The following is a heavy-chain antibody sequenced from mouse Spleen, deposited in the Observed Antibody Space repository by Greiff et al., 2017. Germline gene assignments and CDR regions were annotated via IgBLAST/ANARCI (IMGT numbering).Heavy chain of an antibody. D-gene: IGHD2-2*01. Sequence: QVQLKESGAELVRPGASVTLSCKASGYTFTDYEMHWVKQTPVHGLEWIGAIDPETGGTAYNQKFKGKAILTADKSSSTAYMELRSLTSEDSAVYYCTRWGLPDYWGQGTTLTVSS. CDR3: TRWGLPDY. CDR1: GYTFTDYE. V-gene: IGHV1-15*01. J-gene: IGHJ2*01. CDR2: IDPETGGT.